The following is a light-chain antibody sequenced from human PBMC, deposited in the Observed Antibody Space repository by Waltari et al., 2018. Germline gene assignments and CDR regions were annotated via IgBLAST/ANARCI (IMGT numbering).Light chain of an antibody. CDR3: QQRSNWPPLT. J-gene: IGKJ4*01. CDR2: DAS. Sequence: EIVLTQSPATLSLSPGERATLSCRASQSVSSYLAWYQQNPGQAPMLLIYDASNRAIRVPARFSGSWSGTDFTLTISSREPEDFAVYYCQQRSNWPPLTFGGGTKVEIK. CDR1: QSVSSY. V-gene: IGKV3-11*01.